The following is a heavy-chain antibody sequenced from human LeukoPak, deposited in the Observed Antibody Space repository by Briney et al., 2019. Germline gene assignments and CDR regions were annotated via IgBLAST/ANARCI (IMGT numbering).Heavy chain of an antibody. CDR2: IYYSGST. CDR1: GGSISSSSYY. Sequence: SETLFLTCTVSGGSISSSSYYWGWIRQPPGKGLEWIGSIYYSGSTYYNPSLKSRVTISVDTSKNQFSLKLSSVTAADTAVYYCARHQGGRFLEWLLHNNFDYWGQGTLVTVSS. CDR3: ARHQGGRFLEWLLHNNFDY. V-gene: IGHV4-39*01. D-gene: IGHD3-3*01. J-gene: IGHJ4*02.